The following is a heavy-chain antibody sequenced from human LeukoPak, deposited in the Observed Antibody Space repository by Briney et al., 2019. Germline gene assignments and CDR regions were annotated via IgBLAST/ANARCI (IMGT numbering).Heavy chain of an antibody. V-gene: IGHV4-39*01. CDR3: ARHGSGYSGYHDY. Sequence: PSETLSLTCTVSGGSISSSSYYWGWIRQPPGKGLEWIGSIYYSGSTYYNPSLKSRVTISVDTSKNQFSLKLSSVTAADTAVYYCARHGSGYSGYHDYWGQGTLVTVSS. CDR2: IYYSGST. CDR1: GGSISSSSYY. J-gene: IGHJ4*02. D-gene: IGHD3-3*01.